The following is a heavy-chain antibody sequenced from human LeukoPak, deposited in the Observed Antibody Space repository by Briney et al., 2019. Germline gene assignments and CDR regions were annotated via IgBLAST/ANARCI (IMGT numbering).Heavy chain of an antibody. CDR1: GFTFSSYA. J-gene: IGHJ5*02. CDR2: ISYDGSNK. Sequence: PGRSLRLSCAASGFTFSSYAMHWVRQAPGKGLEWVAVISYDGSNKYYADSVKGRFTISRDNSKNTLYLQMNSLRAEDTAVYYCARAVVVVAATSDPKKYNWFDPWGQGTLVTVS. D-gene: IGHD2-15*01. V-gene: IGHV3-30-3*01. CDR3: ARAVVVVAATSDPKKYNWFDP.